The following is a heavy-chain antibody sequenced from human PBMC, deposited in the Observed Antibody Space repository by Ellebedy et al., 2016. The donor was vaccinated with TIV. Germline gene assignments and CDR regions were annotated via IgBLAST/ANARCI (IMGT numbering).Heavy chain of an antibody. V-gene: IGHV4-59*01. CDR1: GGSISSYY. D-gene: IGHD3-10*01. Sequence: SETLSLXXTVSGGSISSYYWSWIRQPPGKGLEWIGYIYYSGSTNYNPSLKSRVTISVDTSKNQFSLKLSSVTAADTAVYYCAAGTLLWFGENRGPHEYPIDYWGQGTLVTVSS. J-gene: IGHJ4*02. CDR2: IYYSGST. CDR3: AAGTLLWFGENRGPHEYPIDY.